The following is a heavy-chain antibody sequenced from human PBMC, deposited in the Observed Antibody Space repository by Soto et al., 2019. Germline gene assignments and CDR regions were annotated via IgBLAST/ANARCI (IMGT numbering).Heavy chain of an antibody. CDR1: GFTFTSSA. CDR2: IVVGSGNT. V-gene: IGHV1-58*02. CDR3: AAPRPNRYYYYYMDV. Sequence: SVKVSCKASGFTFTSSAMQWLRQARGQRLEWIGWIVVGSGNTNYAQKFQERVTITRDMSTSTAYMELSSLRSEDTAVYYCAAPRPNRYYYYYMDVWAKGTTVTVSS. J-gene: IGHJ6*03.